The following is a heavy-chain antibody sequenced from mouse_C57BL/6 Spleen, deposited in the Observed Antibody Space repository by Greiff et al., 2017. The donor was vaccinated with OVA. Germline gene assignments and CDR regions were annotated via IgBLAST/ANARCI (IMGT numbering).Heavy chain of an antibody. J-gene: IGHJ3*01. CDR2: INPNNGGT. CDR3: ASFYYGSSSFAY. Sequence: EVQLQQSGPELVKPGASVKISCKASGYTFTDYYMNWVKQSPGKSLEWIGDINPNNGGTSYNQKFKGKATLTVDKSSSTAYMELRSLTSEDSSVYYGASFYYGSSSFAYWGQGTLVTVSA. CDR1: GYTFTDYY. V-gene: IGHV1-26*01. D-gene: IGHD1-1*01.